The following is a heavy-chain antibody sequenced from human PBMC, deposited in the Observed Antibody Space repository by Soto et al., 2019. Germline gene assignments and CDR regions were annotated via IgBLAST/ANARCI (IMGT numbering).Heavy chain of an antibody. CDR3: ARGDYYDSSGWYYFDY. CDR1: GFTFSSYG. J-gene: IGHJ4*02. CDR2: IWYDGSNK. V-gene: IGHV3-33*01. Sequence: GGSLRLSCAASGFTFSSYGMHWVRQAPGKGLEWVAVIWYDGSNKYYADSVKGRFTISRDNSKNTLYLQMNSLRAEDTAVYYCARGDYYDSSGWYYFDYWGQGTLVTVSS. D-gene: IGHD3-22*01.